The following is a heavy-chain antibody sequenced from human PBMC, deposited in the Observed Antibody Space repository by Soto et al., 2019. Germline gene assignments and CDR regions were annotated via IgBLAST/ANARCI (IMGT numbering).Heavy chain of an antibody. J-gene: IGHJ5*02. CDR3: ARQKYGSAAS. V-gene: IGHV4-59*01. CDR1: GGSLSPYY. Sequence: SETLSLTCTVSGGSLSPYYWSWIRQSPGKGLEWIGHVYFTGTTNYNASLKSRVTISVDTSKNQLSLKLSSVTAADTAVYYCARQKYGSAASWGQGTLVTVS. D-gene: IGHD3-10*01. CDR2: VYFTGTT.